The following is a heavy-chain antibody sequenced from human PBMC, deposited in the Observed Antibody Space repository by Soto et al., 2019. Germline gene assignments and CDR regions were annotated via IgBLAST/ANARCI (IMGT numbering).Heavy chain of an antibody. J-gene: IGHJ6*03. D-gene: IGHD3-3*01. CDR1: GGSISSYY. CDR2: IYYSGST. Sequence: PSETLSLTCTVSGGSISSYYWSWIRQPPGKGLEWIGYIYYSGSTNYNPSLKSRVTISVDTSKNQFSLKLSSVTAADTAVYYCARVGKDFWRKFYYYYYYMDVWGKGTTVTVSS. V-gene: IGHV4-59*01. CDR3: ARVGKDFWRKFYYYYYYMDV.